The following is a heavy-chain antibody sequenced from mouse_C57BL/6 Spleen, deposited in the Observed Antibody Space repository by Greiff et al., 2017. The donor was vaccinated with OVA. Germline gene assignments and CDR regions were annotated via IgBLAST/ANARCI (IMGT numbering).Heavy chain of an antibody. D-gene: IGHD2-1*01. Sequence: QVQLQQPGAELVRPGSSVKLSCKASGYTFTSYWMHWVKQRPIQGLEWIGNIDPSDSETHYNQKFKDKAPLTVDKSSSTAYMQLSSLTSEDSAVYYCAREGIYYGNYVRSAMDYWGQGTSVTVSS. V-gene: IGHV1-52*01. CDR3: AREGIYYGNYVRSAMDY. J-gene: IGHJ4*01. CDR2: IDPSDSET. CDR1: GYTFTSYW.